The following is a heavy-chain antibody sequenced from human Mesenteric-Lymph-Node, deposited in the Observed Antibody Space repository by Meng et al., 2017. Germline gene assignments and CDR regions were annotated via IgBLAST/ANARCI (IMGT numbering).Heavy chain of an antibody. CDR3: AKALGWGSRPVS. J-gene: IGHJ5*01. D-gene: IGHD6-6*01. V-gene: IGHV1-2*06. CDR2: INPNSGGT. CDR1: GYTFTAYY. Sequence: QVQLVQSGVDVKKPGASVKVSCKASGYTFTAYYIHGVRQAPGQGLEWMGRINPNSGGTNFAQKFQGRVIMTRDTSISTAYMELSSLGFDDTAVYYCAKALGWGSRPVSWGHGILVTVSS.